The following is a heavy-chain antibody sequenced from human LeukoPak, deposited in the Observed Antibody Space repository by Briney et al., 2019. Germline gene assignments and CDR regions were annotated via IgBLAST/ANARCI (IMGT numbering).Heavy chain of an antibody. Sequence: GGALRLSCAASGFTFSSYWMHWVRQAPGKGRVWVSRINSDGSTTSYADSVMGRFAISRDNAKNTLYLQMNSLRAEDTAVYYCARVIYSGWEGELSDWGQGTLVTVSS. CDR2: INSDGSTT. J-gene: IGHJ4*02. CDR3: ARVIYSGWEGELSD. V-gene: IGHV3-74*01. D-gene: IGHD6-19*01. CDR1: GFTFSSYW.